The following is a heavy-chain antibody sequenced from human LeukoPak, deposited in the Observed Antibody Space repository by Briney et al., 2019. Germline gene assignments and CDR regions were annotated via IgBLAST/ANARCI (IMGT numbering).Heavy chain of an antibody. CDR3: ARHPTLYYDSSSAFDI. CDR2: IYPGDSDT. J-gene: IGHJ3*02. Sequence: GESLKISCKGSGYSFTSYWIGWVRQMPGKGLEWMGIIYPGDSDTRYSPSFQGQVTISADKSISTAYLQWSSLKASDTAMYYCARHPTLYYDSSSAFDIWGQGTMVTVSS. V-gene: IGHV5-51*01. CDR1: GYSFTSYW. D-gene: IGHD3-22*01.